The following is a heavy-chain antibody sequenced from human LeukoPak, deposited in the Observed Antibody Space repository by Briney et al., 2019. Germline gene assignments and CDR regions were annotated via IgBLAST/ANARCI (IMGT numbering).Heavy chain of an antibody. Sequence: SETLSLTCTVSGGSSSNYFCTWLRQSAGKGLEWIGRIHTSGSTNYNPSLKSRVSMSVDTSKNQFSLKLSSVTAADTAVYYCARDPEGHGYYFDYWGQGALVTVSS. D-gene: IGHD3-3*01. CDR2: IHTSGST. CDR1: GGSSSNYF. CDR3: ARDPEGHGYYFDY. V-gene: IGHV4-4*07. J-gene: IGHJ4*02.